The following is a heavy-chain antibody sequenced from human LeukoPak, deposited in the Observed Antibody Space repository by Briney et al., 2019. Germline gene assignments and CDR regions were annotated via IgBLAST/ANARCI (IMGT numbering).Heavy chain of an antibody. V-gene: IGHV1-2*02. CDR2: FNPNSGVT. CDR3: ALYWSLGFYHFYMDV. J-gene: IGHJ6*04. D-gene: IGHD2/OR15-2a*01. Sequence: GASVKVSCKASGYTFTAYNIYWVRHAPEQGPERMGCFNPNSGVTACAQKFQGRVNMTRDTFIRTAYLDLAGLKSDDTAGYYWALYWSLGFYHFYMDVWGKGTPVIVSS. CDR1: GYTFTAYN.